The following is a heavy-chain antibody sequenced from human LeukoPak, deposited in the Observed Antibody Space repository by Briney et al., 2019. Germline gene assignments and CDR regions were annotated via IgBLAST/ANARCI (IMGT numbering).Heavy chain of an antibody. J-gene: IGHJ4*02. CDR1: GYTFTSSG. CDR3: ARTRGDTSGYYLYY. V-gene: IGHV1-18*01. D-gene: IGHD3-22*01. Sequence: ASVKVSCKASGYTFTSSGINWVRQAPGQGLEWMGWISAYNGNTNYAQKLQGRVTMTTDTSTSTAYMELRSLRSDDTAVYYCARTRGDTSGYYLYYWGQGTLVTVSS. CDR2: ISAYNGNT.